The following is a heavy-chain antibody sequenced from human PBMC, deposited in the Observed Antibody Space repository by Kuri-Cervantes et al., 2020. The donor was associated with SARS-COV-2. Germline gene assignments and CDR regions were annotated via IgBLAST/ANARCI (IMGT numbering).Heavy chain of an antibody. V-gene: IGHV1-46*01. D-gene: IGHD1-1*01. CDR2: INPSGGSA. CDR1: GYTFTSYY. J-gene: IGHJ4*02. Sequence: GESLKISCKASGYTFTSYYMHWVRQAPGQGLEWMGIINPSGGSASYAQKFQGRVTMTRDTSTSTVYMELSSLRSEDTAVYYCARVKTRGTLEYWGQGTLVTVSS. CDR3: ARVKTRGTLEY.